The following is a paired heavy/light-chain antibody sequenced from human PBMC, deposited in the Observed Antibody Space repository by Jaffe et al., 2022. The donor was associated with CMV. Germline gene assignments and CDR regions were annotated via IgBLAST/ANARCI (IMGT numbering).Heavy chain of an antibody. CDR2: IIPMFGIP. Sequence: QVQLVQSGAEVKKPGSSVRVSCKASGGPLSTNTVSWVRQAPGQGLEWMGGIIPMFGIPDYAQKFQGRVTITADEATSTSYMELSSLKSEDTAVYYCARADGYNPYYYYYGMDVWGQGTTVTVSS. V-gene: IGHV1-69*01. J-gene: IGHJ6*02. CDR1: GGPLSTNT. D-gene: IGHD5-12*01. CDR3: ARADGYNPYYYYYGMDV.
Light chain of an antibody. CDR3: QQSYSTPPLT. CDR2: AAT. V-gene: IGKV1-39*01. CDR1: QSISSY. Sequence: DIEMTQSPSSLSANVGDRVTITCRASQSISSYLNWYQQRPGKAPKLLIYAATSLQSGVPSRFSGSGSGTDFTLTISSLEPEDFATYYCQQSYSTPPLTFGGGTKVEIK. J-gene: IGKJ4*01.